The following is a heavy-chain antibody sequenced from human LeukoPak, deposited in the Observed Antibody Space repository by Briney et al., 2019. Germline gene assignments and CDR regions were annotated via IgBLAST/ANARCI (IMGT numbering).Heavy chain of an antibody. D-gene: IGHD3-10*01. CDR2: ISYDGSNK. CDR3: AKGGALRGLVITDPVDY. Sequence: GRSLRLSCAASGFTFSSYAMHWVRQAPGKGLEWVAVISYDGSNKYYADSVKGRFTISRDNSKNTLYLQMNSLRAEDSAVFYCAKGGALRGLVITDPVDYWGQGTLVTVSS. CDR1: GFTFSSYA. V-gene: IGHV3-30*04. J-gene: IGHJ4*02.